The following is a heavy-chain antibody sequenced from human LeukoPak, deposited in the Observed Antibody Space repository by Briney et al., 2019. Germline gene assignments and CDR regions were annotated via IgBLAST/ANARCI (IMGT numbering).Heavy chain of an antibody. V-gene: IGHV3-23*01. Sequence: GSLRLSCAASGFTFSSYAMSWVCQTQRKGMELDSVITASCGSTYYSDSVNGRCTTFSVNSINTLYLQMNNLRAEDTAIYYCAKGLGFWRGYYTPFDYWGQGSSVTVSS. CDR2: ITASCGST. J-gene: IGHJ4*02. CDR3: AKGLGFWRGYYTPFDY. CDR1: GFTFSSYA. D-gene: IGHD3-3*01.